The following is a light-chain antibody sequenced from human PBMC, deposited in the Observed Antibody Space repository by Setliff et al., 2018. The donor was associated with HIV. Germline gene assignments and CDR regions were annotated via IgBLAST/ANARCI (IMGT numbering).Light chain of an antibody. CDR3: GTWDSGLISAVGV. J-gene: IGLJ1*01. V-gene: IGLV1-51*01. CDR1: SSNIGKNF. CDR2: ESN. Sequence: QSVLTQPPSVSAAPGQKVTISCSGGSSNIGKNFVSWYQQFPGAAPKLVIYESNKRPSGIPDRFSGSKSGTSATLDITGLQTGDEADYYCGTWDSGLISAVGVFGSGTKVTVL.